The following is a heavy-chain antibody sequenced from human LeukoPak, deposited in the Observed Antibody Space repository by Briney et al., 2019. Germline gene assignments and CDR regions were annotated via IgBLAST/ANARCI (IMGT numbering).Heavy chain of an antibody. CDR1: GGSISSYY. CDR2: IYTSGST. D-gene: IGHD3-10*01. CDR3: ARDGGSGSYYTDNWFDP. Sequence: PSETLSLTCTVSGGSISSYYWSWIRQPAGKGLEWIGRIYTSGSTNYNPSLKSRVTMSVDTSKNQFALKLSSVTAADTAVYYCARDGGSGSYYTDNWFDPWGQGTLVTVSS. J-gene: IGHJ5*02. V-gene: IGHV4-4*07.